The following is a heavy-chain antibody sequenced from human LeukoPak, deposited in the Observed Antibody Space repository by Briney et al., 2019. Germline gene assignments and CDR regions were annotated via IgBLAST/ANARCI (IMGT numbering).Heavy chain of an antibody. J-gene: IGHJ6*03. Sequence: GGSLRLSCAASGFTFSSYGMHWVRQAPGKGLEWVAFIRYDGSNKYYADSVKGRFTISRDNSKNTLYLQMNSLRAEDTAVYYCAGDCSGGSCYSGGGIYYYYMDVWGKGTTVTVSS. CDR2: IRYDGSNK. CDR3: AGDCSGGSCYSGGGIYYYYMDV. D-gene: IGHD2-15*01. CDR1: GFTFSSYG. V-gene: IGHV3-30*02.